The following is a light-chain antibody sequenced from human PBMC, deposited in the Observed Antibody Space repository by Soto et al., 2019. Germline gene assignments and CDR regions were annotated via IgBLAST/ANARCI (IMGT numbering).Light chain of an antibody. V-gene: IGLV1-51*02. CDR3: GTWDSSLSAV. CDR1: SPNIGNNY. CDR2: ENN. J-gene: IGLJ2*01. Sequence: QSVLTQPPSVSAAPGQKVTISCSGSSPNIGNNYVSWYQQLPGTAPKLLIYENNKRPSGIPDRFSGSKSGTSATLGITGLQTGDEADYYCGTWDSSLSAVFGGGTKVTV.